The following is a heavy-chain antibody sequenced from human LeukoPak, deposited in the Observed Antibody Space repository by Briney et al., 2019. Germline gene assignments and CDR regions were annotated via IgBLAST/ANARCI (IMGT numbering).Heavy chain of an antibody. CDR3: ARARGGGYHYADWFDP. J-gene: IGHJ5*02. Sequence: SETLSLTCTVSGGSISGYHWSWIRQPAGKGLEWIGRLYTSGNTNYNPSLKSRVTMSVDMSKNQFSLKLRFVTAADTAVYYCARARGGGYHYADWFDPWGQGTLVTVSS. V-gene: IGHV4-4*07. D-gene: IGHD3-22*01. CDR2: LYTSGNT. CDR1: GGSISGYH.